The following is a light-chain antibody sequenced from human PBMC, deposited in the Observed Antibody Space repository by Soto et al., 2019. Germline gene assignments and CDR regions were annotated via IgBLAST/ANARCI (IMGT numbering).Light chain of an antibody. CDR1: QGIGDT. J-gene: IGKJ1*01. V-gene: IGKV3-20*01. Sequence: EIVLKQSPGTLSLSPAECVSLACMASQGIGDTLAWYQHKPGQTPRLLIYDTSTRATGIPDRFSGSGSGTDFTLTISRLEPEDFAVYYCQQYGRTFGQGTRWIS. CDR3: QQYGRT. CDR2: DTS.